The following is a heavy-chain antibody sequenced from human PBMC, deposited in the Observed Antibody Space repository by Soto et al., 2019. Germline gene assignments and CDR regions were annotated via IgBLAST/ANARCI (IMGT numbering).Heavy chain of an antibody. CDR2: ISYDGSNK. CDR3: ARDIEYSSSGEYFQH. Sequence: GGSLRLSCAASGFTFSSYAMHWVRQAPGKGLEWVAVISYDGSNKYYADSVKGRFTISRDNSKNTLYLQMNSLRAEDTAVYYCARDIEYSSSGEYFQHWGQGTLVTVSS. D-gene: IGHD6-6*01. V-gene: IGHV3-30-3*01. CDR1: GFTFSSYA. J-gene: IGHJ1*01.